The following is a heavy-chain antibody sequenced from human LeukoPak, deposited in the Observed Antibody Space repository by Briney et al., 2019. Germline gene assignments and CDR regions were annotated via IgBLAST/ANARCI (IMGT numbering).Heavy chain of an antibody. J-gene: IGHJ5*02. CDR2: MNPNSGNT. D-gene: IGHD3-3*01. V-gene: IGHV1-8*01. CDR3: ARGRSAALPRQNCFDP. CDR1: GYTFSNYD. Sequence: GASVKVSCKASGYTFSNYDINWVRQATGQGLEWMGWMNPNSGNTGYAQNFQGRVTMTRNTSVSTAYMELSSLKSEDTAVYYCARGRSAALPRQNCFDPWGQGTLVTVSS.